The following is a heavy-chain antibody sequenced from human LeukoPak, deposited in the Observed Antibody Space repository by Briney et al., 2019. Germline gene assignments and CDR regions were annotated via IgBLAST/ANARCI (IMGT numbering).Heavy chain of an antibody. CDR3: ARIGRVVVTAIRDY. D-gene: IGHD2-21*02. CDR2: INHSGST. CDR1: GDSISSAY. Sequence: PSETLSLTCTVSGDSISSAYWTWIRQPPGKGLEWIGEINHSGSTNYNPSLKSRVTISVDTSKNQFSLKLSSVTAADTAVYYCARIGRVVVTAIRDYWGQGTLVTVSS. V-gene: IGHV4-34*01. J-gene: IGHJ4*02.